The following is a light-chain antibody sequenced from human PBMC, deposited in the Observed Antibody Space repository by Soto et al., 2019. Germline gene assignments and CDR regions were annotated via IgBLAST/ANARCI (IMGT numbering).Light chain of an antibody. Sequence: QLVLTQSPSASASLGASVKLTCTLSSGHSSYAIAWHQQQPENGPRYLMKLNSDGSHSKGDGIPDRFSGTSSGAERYLTISSLQSEDEADYYCQTWGTGTHAVCGGGTQLTVL. V-gene: IGLV4-69*01. CDR3: QTWGTGTHAV. CDR2: LNSDGSH. J-gene: IGLJ7*01. CDR1: SGHSSYA.